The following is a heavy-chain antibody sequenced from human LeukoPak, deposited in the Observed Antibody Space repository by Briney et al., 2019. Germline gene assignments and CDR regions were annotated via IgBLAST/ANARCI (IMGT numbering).Heavy chain of an antibody. D-gene: IGHD1-26*01. V-gene: IGHV3-30*18. CDR2: ISYDGSNK. CDR3: AKLGGSYYGDPFDY. Sequence: SGGSLRLSCAASGFTFSSYGMHWVRQAPGKGLEWVAVISYDGSNKYYADSVKGRFTISRDNSKNTLYLQMNSLRAEDTAVYYCAKLGGSYYGDPFDYWGQGTLVTVSS. CDR1: GFTFSSYG. J-gene: IGHJ4*02.